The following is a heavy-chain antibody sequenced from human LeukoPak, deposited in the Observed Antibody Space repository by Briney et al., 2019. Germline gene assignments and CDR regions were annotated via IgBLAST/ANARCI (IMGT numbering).Heavy chain of an antibody. V-gene: IGHV4-59*12. J-gene: IGHJ4*02. CDR1: GGSISSYY. CDR2: IYYSGST. CDR3: ARGAPPQN. Sequence: SETLSLTCTVSGGSISSYYWSWIRQPPGKGLEWIGYIYYSGSTNYNPSLKSRVTISIDTSKNHFFLNLTSVTAADTAVYYCARGAPPQNWGQGALVTVSS.